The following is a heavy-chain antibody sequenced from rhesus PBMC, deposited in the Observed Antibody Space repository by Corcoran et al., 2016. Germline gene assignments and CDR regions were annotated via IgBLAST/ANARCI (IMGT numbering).Heavy chain of an antibody. CDR1: GVSVSSSNC. CDR2: ISGSGGSN. J-gene: IGHJ4*01. CDR3: ASGVYSNYPDY. D-gene: IGHD5-24*01. Sequence: QLQLQESGPGLVKPSETLSLTCAVAGVSVSSSNCRSWSRQPPGKGLEWIGRISGSGGSNSYHPPLPRLVTISTDTSKNQFSLKVSSVTAADTAVYYCASGVYSNYPDYWGQGVLVTVSS. V-gene: IGHV4-57*01.